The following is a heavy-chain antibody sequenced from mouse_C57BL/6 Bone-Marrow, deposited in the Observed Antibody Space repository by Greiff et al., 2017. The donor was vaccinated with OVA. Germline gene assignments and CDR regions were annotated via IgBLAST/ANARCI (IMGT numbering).Heavy chain of an antibody. CDR1: GFTFSDYG. D-gene: IGHD2-1*01. Sequence: EVQVVASWGGLVKPGGSLTLSCAASGFTFSDYGMHWVRQAPEKGLEWVAYISSGSSTIYYADTVKGRFTISRDKDKNTRCMKMTRLRSEDTAMYYCARPGNYVYAMDYWGQGTSVTVSS. V-gene: IGHV5-17*01. CDR2: ISSGSSTI. CDR3: ARPGNYVYAMDY. J-gene: IGHJ4*01.